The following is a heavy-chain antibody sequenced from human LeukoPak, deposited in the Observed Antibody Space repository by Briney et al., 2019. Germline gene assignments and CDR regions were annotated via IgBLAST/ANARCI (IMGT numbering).Heavy chain of an antibody. CDR2: IIPIFTTA. CDR1: GGTFSSYG. CDR3: ARASGDYVFLGEKWYFDL. D-gene: IGHD4-17*01. Sequence: SVKVSCKASGGTFSSYGVSWVRQAPGQGLEWMGGIIPIFTTANYAQKFQGRVTLTADESTNTAYMELSSLRSEDTAVYYCARASGDYVFLGEKWYFDLWGRGTLVTVSS. J-gene: IGHJ2*01. V-gene: IGHV1-69*13.